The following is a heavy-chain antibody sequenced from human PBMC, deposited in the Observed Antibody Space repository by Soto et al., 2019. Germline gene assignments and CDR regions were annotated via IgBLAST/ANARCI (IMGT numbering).Heavy chain of an antibody. CDR1: GFTFSSYA. CDR3: AKDSRRARSSIAAREIDY. Sequence: EVQLLESGGGLVQPGGSLRLSCAASGFTFSSYAMSWVRQAPGKGLEWVSAISGSGGSTYYADSVKGRFTISRDNSKNTLYLQMNSLRAEDTAVYYCAKDSRRARSSIAAREIDYWGQGTLVTVSS. CDR2: ISGSGGST. D-gene: IGHD6-6*01. V-gene: IGHV3-23*01. J-gene: IGHJ4*02.